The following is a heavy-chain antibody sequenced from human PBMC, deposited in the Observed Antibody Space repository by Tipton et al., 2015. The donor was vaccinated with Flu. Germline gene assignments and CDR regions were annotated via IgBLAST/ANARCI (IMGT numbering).Heavy chain of an antibody. J-gene: IGHJ4*02. V-gene: IGHV3-7*01. Sequence: SLRLSCAASGFTFSSYWMSWVRQAPGKGLEWVANIKQDGNKKYYVDSVKGRFTISRDNAKNSLYLQMNGLRAEDTAVYYCARGFIRLCDYWGQGTLVTVSS. D-gene: IGHD3-16*01. CDR2: IKQDGNKK. CDR1: GFTFSSYW. CDR3: ARGFIRLCDY.